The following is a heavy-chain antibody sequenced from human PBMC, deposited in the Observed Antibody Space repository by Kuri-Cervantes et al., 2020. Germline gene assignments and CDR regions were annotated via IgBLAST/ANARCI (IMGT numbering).Heavy chain of an antibody. J-gene: IGHJ6*02. CDR3: AKGGAARPYYYGMDV. CDR2: IWYDGSDK. CDR1: GFIFRKNT. V-gene: IGHV3-30*02. D-gene: IGHD6-6*01. Sequence: GGSLRLSCAGSGFIFRKNTMHWVRQAPGKGLEWVAVIWYDGSDKYYPDSVKGRFTISRDNSKNTLYLQMNSLRAEDTAVYYCAKGGAARPYYYGMDVWGQGTTVTVSS.